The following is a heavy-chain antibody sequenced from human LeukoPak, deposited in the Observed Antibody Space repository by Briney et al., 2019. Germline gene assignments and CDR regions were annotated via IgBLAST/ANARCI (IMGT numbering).Heavy chain of an antibody. Sequence: SETLSLTCAVSGVSFSGYYLSWIRQPPGKGLEWIGEINHSGSTNYNPSLKSRVTISVDTPKNQFSLKLSSVTAADTAVYYCARYRRVVVTRDAFDIWGQGTMVTISS. D-gene: IGHD3-22*01. CDR3: ARYRRVVVTRDAFDI. CDR1: GVSFSGYY. V-gene: IGHV4-34*01. J-gene: IGHJ3*02. CDR2: INHSGST.